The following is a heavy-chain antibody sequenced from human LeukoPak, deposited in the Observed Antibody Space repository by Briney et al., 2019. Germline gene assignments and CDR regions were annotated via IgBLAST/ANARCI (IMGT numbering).Heavy chain of an antibody. J-gene: IGHJ4*02. CDR3: ARRGGIAAAGTAVDY. Sequence: GGSLRLSCEASELTFSSYWMTWVRQAPGKGLEWLANINQDGSEKYYVDSVRGRFTISRDNAENTVYLQMNGLRAEDTAIYYCARRGGIAAAGTAVDYWGQGTLVTVSS. V-gene: IGHV3-7*01. CDR2: INQDGSEK. CDR1: ELTFSSYW. D-gene: IGHD6-13*01.